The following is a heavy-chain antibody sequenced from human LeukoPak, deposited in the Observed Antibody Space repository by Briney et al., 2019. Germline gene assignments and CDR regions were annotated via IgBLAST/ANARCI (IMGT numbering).Heavy chain of an antibody. D-gene: IGHD4-23*01. V-gene: IGHV1-69*13. Sequence: ASVKVSCKASGGTFSSYAISWVRLAPGQGREWMGGIIPIFGTANYAQKFQGRVTITADESTSTAYMELSSLRSEDTAVYYCARQKVGGNSGSYYYYYGMDVWGQGTTVTVSS. CDR1: GGTFSSYA. CDR2: IIPIFGTA. J-gene: IGHJ6*02. CDR3: ARQKVGGNSGSYYYYYGMDV.